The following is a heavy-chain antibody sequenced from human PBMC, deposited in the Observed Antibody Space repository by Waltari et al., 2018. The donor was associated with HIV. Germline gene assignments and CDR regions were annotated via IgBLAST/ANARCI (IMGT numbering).Heavy chain of an antibody. CDR2: IIHIFGAT. Sequence: QVQPVPAVAKVRKPVTAVKMSCKSSVSSFCMHSMRWVRQAPGQGLEWMGGIIHIFGATNYAQKFQGRVTITADASTSTAYMELSSLRSEDTAVYYCARVAPTSRVDVWGHGTTVTVSS. CDR3: ARVAPTSRVDV. J-gene: IGHJ6*02. CDR1: VSSFCMHS. V-gene: IGHV1-69*01.